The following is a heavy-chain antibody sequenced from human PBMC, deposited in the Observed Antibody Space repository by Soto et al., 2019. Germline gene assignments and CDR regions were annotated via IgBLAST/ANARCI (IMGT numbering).Heavy chain of an antibody. CDR2: ISGSGGST. CDR3: AKEGAHDFWSGYPFDY. CDR1: GFTFSSYA. V-gene: IGHV3-23*01. J-gene: IGHJ4*02. Sequence: GGSLRLSCAASGFTFSSYAMSWVRQAPGKGLEWVSAISGSGGSTYYADSVKGRFTISRDNSKNTLYLQMNSLRAEDTAVYYCAKEGAHDFWSGYPFDYWGQGTLVTVSS. D-gene: IGHD3-3*01.